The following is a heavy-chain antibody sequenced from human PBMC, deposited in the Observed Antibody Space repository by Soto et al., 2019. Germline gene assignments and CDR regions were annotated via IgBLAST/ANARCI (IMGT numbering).Heavy chain of an antibody. CDR3: ATERCTNGVCGWFDP. D-gene: IGHD2-8*01. CDR2: MNPNSGNT. V-gene: IGHV1-8*01. J-gene: IGHJ5*02. Sequence: ASVKVSCKXSGYTFTSYDINWVRQATGQGLEWMGWMNPNSGNTGYAQKFQGRVTMTRNTSISTAYMELSSLRSEDTAVYYCATERCTNGVCGWFDPWGQGTLVTVSS. CDR1: GYTFTSYD.